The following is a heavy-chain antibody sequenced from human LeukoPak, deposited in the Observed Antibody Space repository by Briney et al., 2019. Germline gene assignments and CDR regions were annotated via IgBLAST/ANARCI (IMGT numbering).Heavy chain of an antibody. CDR2: ISSSGSTI. D-gene: IGHD2-2*01. Sequence: GGSLRLSCAASGFTFSDYYMSWIRQAPGKGLEWVSYISSSGSTIYYADSVKGRFTISRDNAKNSLYLQMNSLRAEDTAVYYCARDECRGYCSSTSMYYFDYWGQGTLVTVSS. CDR1: GFTFSDYY. CDR3: ARDECRGYCSSTSMYYFDY. J-gene: IGHJ4*02. V-gene: IGHV3-11*01.